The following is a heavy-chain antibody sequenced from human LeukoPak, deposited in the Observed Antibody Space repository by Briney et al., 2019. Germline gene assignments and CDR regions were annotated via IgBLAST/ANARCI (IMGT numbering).Heavy chain of an antibody. J-gene: IGHJ4*02. CDR3: VRYAVEYSGTYFDS. Sequence: SETLSLTCTVSGGSIISSSYYWGWIRQYPGKGLEWIGNIYYRGSTYYNPSLKSRVTISVDTSKNQFSLKLSSVTAADTAVYYCVRYAVEYSGTYFDSWGQGSLVTVSS. CDR2: IYYRGST. D-gene: IGHD1-26*01. V-gene: IGHV4-39*01. CDR1: GGSIISSSYY.